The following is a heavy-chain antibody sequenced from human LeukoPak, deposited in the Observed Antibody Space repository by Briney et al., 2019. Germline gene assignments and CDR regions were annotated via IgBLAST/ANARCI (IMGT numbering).Heavy chain of an antibody. CDR3: ARGPRNYYYYYMDV. J-gene: IGHJ6*03. Sequence: ASVKVSCKASGYTFTGYYMHWVRQAPGQGLEWMGWMNPNSGNTGYAQKFQGRVTITRNTSISTAYMELSSLRSEDTAVYYCARGPRNYYYYYMDVWGKGTTVTVSS. V-gene: IGHV1-8*03. CDR1: GYTFTGYY. CDR2: MNPNSGNT.